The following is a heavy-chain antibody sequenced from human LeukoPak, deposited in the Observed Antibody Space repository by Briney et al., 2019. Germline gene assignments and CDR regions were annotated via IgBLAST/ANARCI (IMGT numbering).Heavy chain of an antibody. J-gene: IGHJ3*02. CDR1: GFTFSEHY. Sequence: GGSLRLSCVASGFTFSEHYMDWVGQSPGQGLEWVCRIRKKTNGYTTEYAASVRGRFTISRDDSRNSLYLQMNSLKTEDTAVYYCGRGGSYQAFDIWGQGTMVTVSS. D-gene: IGHD2-2*01. CDR2: IRKKTNGYTT. CDR3: GRGGSYQAFDI. V-gene: IGHV3-72*01.